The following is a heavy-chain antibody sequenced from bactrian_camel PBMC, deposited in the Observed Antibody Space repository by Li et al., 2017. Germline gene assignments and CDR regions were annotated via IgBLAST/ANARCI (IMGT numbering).Heavy chain of an antibody. CDR2: IYTGGGST. D-gene: IGHD1*01. V-gene: IGHV3S1*01. J-gene: IGHJ4*01. CDR3: AADCSNPEIDY. CDR1: GYTYSSNC. Sequence: HVQLVESGGGSVQAGGSLRLSCAASGYTYSSNCMGWFRQAPGKEREGVAAIYTGGGSTYYADSVKGRFTISQDNAKNTLYLQMNSLKPEDTAMYYCAADCSNPEIDYWGQGTQVTVS.